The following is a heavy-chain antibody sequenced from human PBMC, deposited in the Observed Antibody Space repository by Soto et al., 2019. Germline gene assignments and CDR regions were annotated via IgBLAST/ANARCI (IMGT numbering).Heavy chain of an antibody. CDR3: ARQTDSYYTFDDFDI. CDR1: GGSISSGSYY. Sequence: SETLSLTCTVSGGSISSGSYYWDWIRQPPGKGLEWIGNVYYSGSTNYNPSLESRVTIPVDTSKNQFSLKLSSVTAADTAVYYCARQTDSYYTFDDFDIWGQGTMVT. V-gene: IGHV4-39*01. CDR2: VYYSGST. D-gene: IGHD3-22*01. J-gene: IGHJ3*02.